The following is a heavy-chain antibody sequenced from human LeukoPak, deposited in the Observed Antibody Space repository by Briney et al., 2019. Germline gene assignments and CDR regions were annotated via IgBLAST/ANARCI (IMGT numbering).Heavy chain of an antibody. Sequence: SETLSLTCTVSGGSISSYYWSWIRQPPGKGQEWIGYIYYSGSTYYNPSLKSRVTISVDTSKNQFSLKLSSVTAADTAVYYCARDRDYYDSSGYYRGKTTYYYYGMDVWGQGTTVTVSS. CDR3: ARDRDYYDSSGYYRGKTTYYYYGMDV. CDR1: GGSISSYY. J-gene: IGHJ6*02. V-gene: IGHV4-59*12. D-gene: IGHD3-22*01. CDR2: IYYSGST.